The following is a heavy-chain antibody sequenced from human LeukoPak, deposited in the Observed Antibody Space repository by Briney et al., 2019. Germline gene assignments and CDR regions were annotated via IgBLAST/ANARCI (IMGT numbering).Heavy chain of an antibody. J-gene: IGHJ3*02. D-gene: IGHD2-2*01. CDR3: AKVGVPADKVALTFDI. CDR1: GFTFSSYG. V-gene: IGHV3-30*02. Sequence: GGSLRLSCAASGFTFSSYGMHWVRQAPGKGLEWVAFIRYDGSNKYYADSVKGRFTISRDNSKNTLYLQMNSLRAEDTAVYYCAKVGVPADKVALTFDIWGQATMVTVSS. CDR2: IRYDGSNK.